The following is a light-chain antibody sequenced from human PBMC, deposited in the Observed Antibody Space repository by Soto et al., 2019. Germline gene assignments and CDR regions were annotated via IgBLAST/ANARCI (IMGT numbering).Light chain of an antibody. CDR1: HSISSW. CDR2: SAS. CDR3: QQLNIYPLT. Sequence: DIQMTQSPSTLSASVGDRVTITCRASHSISSWLAWYQQKPGKAPKLLIDSASTLQSGVPSRFSGSGSGTEFTLTINSLQPEDFATYYCQQLNIYPLTFGPGTKVDIK. J-gene: IGKJ3*01. V-gene: IGKV1-5*01.